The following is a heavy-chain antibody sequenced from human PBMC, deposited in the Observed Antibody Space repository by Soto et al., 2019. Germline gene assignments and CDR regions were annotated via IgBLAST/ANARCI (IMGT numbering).Heavy chain of an antibody. CDR3: ARSSIKPQVFMYPFDY. D-gene: IGHD3-3*01. J-gene: IGHJ4*02. CDR2: IFDSGTT. Sequence: SETLSLTCIVSGGSLSSSSYYWGWIRQPPGKGLEWIGTIFDSGTTYYNPSLKSRVSIFVDTSKNQFSLKLSSVTAADTAVYYCARSSIKPQVFMYPFDYWSQGTLVTVSS. CDR1: GGSLSSSSYY. V-gene: IGHV4-39*01.